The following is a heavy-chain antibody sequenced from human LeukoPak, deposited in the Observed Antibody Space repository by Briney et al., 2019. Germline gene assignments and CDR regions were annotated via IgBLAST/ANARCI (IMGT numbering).Heavy chain of an antibody. J-gene: IGHJ4*02. CDR1: GYTFTGYY. CDR2: INPNTGDT. CDR3: ARSCSSTSCYGY. V-gene: IGHV1-2*02. Sequence: ASVKVSCKASGYTFTGYYMHWVRQAPGQGLEWMGWINPNTGDTNYAQKFQGRVTVTRDTSISTVYMELSRLRSDDTAVYYCARSCSSTSCYGYWGQGTPVTVSS. D-gene: IGHD2-2*01.